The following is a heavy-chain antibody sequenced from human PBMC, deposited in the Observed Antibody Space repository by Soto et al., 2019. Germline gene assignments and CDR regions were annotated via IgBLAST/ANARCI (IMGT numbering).Heavy chain of an antibody. CDR1: GFTFSGSA. Sequence: GGSLSLSCSSSGFTFSGSAMHWVRQASGKGLEWVGRIRSKANSYATAYAASVKGRFTISRDDSKNTAYLQMNSLKTEDTAVYYCTRMLDIVVVVPPAEDYYYYYYGMDVWGQGTTVTVSS. J-gene: IGHJ6*02. V-gene: IGHV3-73*01. CDR3: TRMLDIVVVVPPAEDYYYYYYGMDV. CDR2: IRSKANSYAT. D-gene: IGHD2-15*01.